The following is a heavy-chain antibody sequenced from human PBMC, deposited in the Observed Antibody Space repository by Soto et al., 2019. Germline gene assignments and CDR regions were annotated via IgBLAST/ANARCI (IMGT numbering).Heavy chain of an antibody. CDR3: AKARCTSSTCYVPDS. J-gene: IGHJ5*01. CDR2: ISGTMGSVRDP. D-gene: IGHD2-8*01. V-gene: IGHV3-23*01. Sequence: EVHLLESGGGLVQPGGSLRLSCVASGFTFSTYTMSWVRRAPGKGLEWVSVISGTMGSVRDPYYADSVQGRFTISRDDFKSTLYLQMNSLRDEDTAIYYCAKARCTSSTCYVPDSWGQGTLVTVSS. CDR1: GFTFSTYT.